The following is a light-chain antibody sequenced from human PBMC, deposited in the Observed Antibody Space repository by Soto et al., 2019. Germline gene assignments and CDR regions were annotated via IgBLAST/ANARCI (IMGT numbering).Light chain of an antibody. CDR3: SSYTAGGSYV. Sequence: QSALTQPASVSGSPGLSIAIYCTGTSSDVGGYNSVSWYQQHPGKAPKLVIYDVTNRPSGVSNRFSGSKSGNTSSLTISGIQAEDEGDYYCSSYTAGGSYVFGTGTKLTVL. CDR1: SSDVGGYNS. J-gene: IGLJ1*01. V-gene: IGLV2-14*01. CDR2: DVT.